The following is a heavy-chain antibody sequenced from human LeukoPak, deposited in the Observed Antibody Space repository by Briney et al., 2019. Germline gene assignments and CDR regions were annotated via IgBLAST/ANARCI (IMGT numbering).Heavy chain of an antibody. CDR1: GFTFSSYA. V-gene: IGHV3-23*01. Sequence: GGSLRLSCAASGFTFSSYAMSWVRQAPGKGLEWVSGISHSGGSTYYADSVKGRLTISRDNSKNTLYLQMNSLRAEDTAVYYCGKAYSSGWYYFDSWGQGTLVTVSS. D-gene: IGHD6-19*01. CDR3: GKAYSSGWYYFDS. CDR2: ISHSGGST. J-gene: IGHJ4*02.